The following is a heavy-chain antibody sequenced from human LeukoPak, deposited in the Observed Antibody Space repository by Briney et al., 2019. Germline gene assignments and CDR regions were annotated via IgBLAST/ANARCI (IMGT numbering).Heavy chain of an antibody. CDR1: GFTFSSYG. J-gene: IGHJ3*02. V-gene: IGHV3-30*02. D-gene: IGHD2-2*01. CDR2: IRYDGSNK. Sequence: PGGSLRLSCAASGFTFSSYGMHWVRQAPGKGLEWVAFIRYDGSNKYYADSVKGRFTISRDNSKNTLYLQMNSQRAEDTAAYYCAPDIVVVPAAADAFDIWGQGTMVTVSS. CDR3: APDIVVVPAAADAFDI.